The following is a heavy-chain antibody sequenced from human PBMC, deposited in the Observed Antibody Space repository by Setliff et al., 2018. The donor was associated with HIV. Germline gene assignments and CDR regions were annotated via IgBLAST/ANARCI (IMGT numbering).Heavy chain of an antibody. Sequence: SETLSLTCTVSGGTISSSSYYWGWIRQPPEKGLEWIGSIYYSGSTYYNPSLKSRVTISVDTSKNQFSLNLTSVTAADTAVYYCAQLTPRTHYFYGMDVWGQGTTVTVSS. J-gene: IGHJ6*02. CDR3: AQLTPRTHYFYGMDV. V-gene: IGHV4-39*07. CDR2: IYYSGST. CDR1: GGTISSSSYY.